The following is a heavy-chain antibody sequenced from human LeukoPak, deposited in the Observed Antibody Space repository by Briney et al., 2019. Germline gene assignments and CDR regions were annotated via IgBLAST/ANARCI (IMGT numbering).Heavy chain of an antibody. CDR2: ISSSGSTI. J-gene: IGHJ6*02. CDR1: GFTLSDYY. CDR3: ARDSTTGTTSLSSTYYYGMDV. D-gene: IGHD1-1*01. V-gene: IGHV3-11*01. Sequence: GGSLRLSCAASGFTLSDYYMSWIRQAPGKGLEWVSYISSSGSTIYYADSVKGRFTISRDNAKNSLYLQMNSLRAEDTAVYYCARDSTTGTTSLSSTYYYGMDVWGQGTTVTVSS.